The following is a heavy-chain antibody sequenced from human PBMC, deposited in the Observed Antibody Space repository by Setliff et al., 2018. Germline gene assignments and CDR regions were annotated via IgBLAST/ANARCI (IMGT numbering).Heavy chain of an antibody. J-gene: IGHJ6*03. CDR2: IFYSDTA. CDR1: GGSIGPHY. V-gene: IGHV4-59*08. D-gene: IGHD3-3*01. CDR3: ARMSGFQYMDV. Sequence: SETLSLTCTVSGGSIGPHYWSWIRQAPGKGLEWIGHIFYSDTANYNPSLKSRVTISLDTSKNQLSLSLSSVTAADTAVYYCARMSGFQYMDVWGKGTTVTVSS.